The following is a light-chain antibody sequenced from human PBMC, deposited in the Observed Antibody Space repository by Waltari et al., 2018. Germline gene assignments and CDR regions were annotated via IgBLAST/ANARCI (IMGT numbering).Light chain of an antibody. CDR1: QSISKW. Sequence: DIRMTQSPSTLSASAGDRVIISCRASQSISKWLAWYQQKPGKAPKLLIDEASTLQSGVPSRFSGTGSWTDFTLAISSLQPDDFATYYCQQYNSYSLLTFGGGTKVEIK. CDR2: EAS. V-gene: IGKV1-5*03. CDR3: QQYNSYSLLT. J-gene: IGKJ4*01.